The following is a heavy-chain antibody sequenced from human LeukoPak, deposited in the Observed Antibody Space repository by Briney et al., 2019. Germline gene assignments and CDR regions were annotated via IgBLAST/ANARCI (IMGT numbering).Heavy chain of an antibody. CDR1: GYTFTSYA. D-gene: IGHD3-10*01. CDR2: INTNTGNP. CDR3: ARVELWFGELLYSAFDV. J-gene: IGHJ3*01. Sequence: ASVKVSCKASGYTFTSYAMNWVRQAPGQGLEWMGWINTNTGNPTYAQGFTGRFVFSFDTSVSTAYLQISSLKAEDTAVYYCARVELWFGELLYSAFDVWGQGTMVTVSS. V-gene: IGHV7-4-1*02.